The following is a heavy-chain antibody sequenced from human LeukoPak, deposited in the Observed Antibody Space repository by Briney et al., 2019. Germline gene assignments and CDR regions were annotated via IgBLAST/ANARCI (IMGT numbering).Heavy chain of an antibody. J-gene: IGHJ3*02. CDR1: GGSISSGDYY. V-gene: IGHV4-30-4*01. D-gene: IGHD3-22*01. Sequence: ASETLSLTCTVSGGSISSGDYYWGWIRQPPGKGLEWIGYIYYSGSTYYNPSLKSRVTISVDTSKNQFSLKLSSVTAADTAVYYCARDREENYDSSGYLNASDIWGQGTMVTVSS. CDR2: IYYSGST. CDR3: ARDREENYDSSGYLNASDI.